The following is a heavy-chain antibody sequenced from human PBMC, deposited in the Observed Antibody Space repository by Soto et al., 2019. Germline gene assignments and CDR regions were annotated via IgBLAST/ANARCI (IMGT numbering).Heavy chain of an antibody. D-gene: IGHD3-10*01. Sequence: GSVKVACKASGYIFINYGIHWVRQAPGQRLEWMGWINAGKGDTIYSQKFQDRITINRDTSASTAYMELGRLRPEDMAVYYCARLPMNRGVLAAFDPWG. CDR2: INAGKGDT. V-gene: IGHV1-3*01. CDR3: ARLPMNRGVLAAFDP. CDR1: GYIFINYG. J-gene: IGHJ5*02.